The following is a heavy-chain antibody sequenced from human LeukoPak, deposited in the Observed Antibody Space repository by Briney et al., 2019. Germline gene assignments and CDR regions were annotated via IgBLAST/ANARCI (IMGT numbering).Heavy chain of an antibody. CDR3: ARLYCSGSTCYMGVDY. Sequence: GESLQSSCKGSGYSFTSYWIAWVRQLPGKGLEWMGITYPGGSDTRYSPSFQGQVTISVDKSINTAYLQWSSLKASDTAMYYCARLYCSGSTCYMGVDYWGQGTLVTVSS. CDR2: TYPGGSDT. V-gene: IGHV5-51*01. CDR1: GYSFTSYW. D-gene: IGHD2-15*01. J-gene: IGHJ4*02.